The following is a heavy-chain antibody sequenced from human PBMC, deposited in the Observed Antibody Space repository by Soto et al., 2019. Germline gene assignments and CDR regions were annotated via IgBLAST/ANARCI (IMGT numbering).Heavy chain of an antibody. Sequence: QVQLVESGGGVVQPGKSLRLSCAASRFTFSNYAVHWVRQAPGKGLDWVALISYDGDNKYYADSVKGRFTLSRDNPRNTLYLQMNSLRAEATAGYYCGRDWGCLCEGGLDVWGQGTLVTVSS. D-gene: IGHD2-8*02. CDR1: RFTFSNYA. CDR2: ISYDGDNK. V-gene: IGHV3-30-3*01. CDR3: GRDWGCLCEGGLDV. J-gene: IGHJ6*02.